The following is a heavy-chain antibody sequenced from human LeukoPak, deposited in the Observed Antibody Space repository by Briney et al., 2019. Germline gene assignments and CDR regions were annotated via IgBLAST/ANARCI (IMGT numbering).Heavy chain of an antibody. CDR2: INHSGST. V-gene: IGHV4-34*01. CDR3: ARLYDSSGYYTDIKDHQGDAFDI. Sequence: SETLSLTCAVYGGSFSGYYWSWIRQPPGQGLEWIGEINHSGSTNYNPSLKSRVTISVDTSKNQFSLKLSSVTAADTAVYYCARLYDSSGYYTDIKDHQGDAFDIWGQGTMVTVSS. D-gene: IGHD3-22*01. J-gene: IGHJ3*02. CDR1: GGSFSGYY.